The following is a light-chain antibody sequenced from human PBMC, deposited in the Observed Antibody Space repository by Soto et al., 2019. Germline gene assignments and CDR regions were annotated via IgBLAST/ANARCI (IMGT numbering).Light chain of an antibody. CDR3: QSYDSSLSGHVV. J-gene: IGLJ2*01. CDR1: SSNIGAGYD. CDR2: GNG. V-gene: IGLV1-40*01. Sequence: QSVLTQPPSVSGAPGQRVTISCTGSSSNIGAGYDVHWYQQLPGTAPKLLMYGNGNRPSGVPDRFSGSKSGTSVSLAITGLQAEDEADYYCQSYDSSLSGHVVFGGGTKLTVL.